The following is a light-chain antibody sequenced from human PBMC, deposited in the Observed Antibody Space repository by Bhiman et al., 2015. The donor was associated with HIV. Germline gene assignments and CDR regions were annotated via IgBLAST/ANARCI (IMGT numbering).Light chain of an antibody. J-gene: IGLJ1*01. CDR3: SSFTSSITYV. CDR2: DVT. Sequence: QSALTQPRSVSGSPGQSVTISCSGTSSDVGGHNYVSWYQQHPGKVPKLLIYDVTERPSGVPGRFSGSKSDNTASLTISGLQAEDEADYYCSSFTSSITYVFGTGTKVTVL. V-gene: IGLV2-11*02. CDR1: SSDVGGHNY.